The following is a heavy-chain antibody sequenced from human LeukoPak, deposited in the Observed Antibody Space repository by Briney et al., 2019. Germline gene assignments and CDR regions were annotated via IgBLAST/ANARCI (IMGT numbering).Heavy chain of an antibody. CDR2: MYYSGST. Sequence: SETLSLTCTVSGGSISRGGYYWNWIRQHPGKGLEWIGYMYYSGSTYYNPSLKSRVTISVDTSKNQFSLKVSSVTAADTAVYYCARGGRDYSDTWFDPWGQGTLVTVSS. CDR3: ARGGRDYSDTWFDP. V-gene: IGHV4-31*03. J-gene: IGHJ5*02. D-gene: IGHD4-11*01. CDR1: GGSISRGGYY.